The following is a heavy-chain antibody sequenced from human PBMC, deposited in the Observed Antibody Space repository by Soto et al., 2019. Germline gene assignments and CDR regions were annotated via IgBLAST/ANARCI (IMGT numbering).Heavy chain of an antibody. CDR3: ARDRVWFGDYYYGMDV. CDR1: GFTFSSYS. CDR2: ISSSSYI. V-gene: IGHV3-21*01. D-gene: IGHD3-10*01. J-gene: IGHJ6*02. Sequence: GGSLRLSCAASGFTFSSYSMNWVRQAPGKGLEWVSSISSSSYIYYADSVKGRFTISRDNAKNSLYLQMNSLRAEDTAVYYCARDRVWFGDYYYGMDVWGQGTTVTVSS.